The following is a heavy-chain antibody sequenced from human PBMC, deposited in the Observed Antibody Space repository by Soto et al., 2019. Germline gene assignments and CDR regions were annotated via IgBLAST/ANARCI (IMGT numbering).Heavy chain of an antibody. V-gene: IGHV6-1*01. Sequence: PSQTLSLTCAISGDSVSSNSAAWNWIRQSPSRGLEWLGRAYYRSKWYNDYAVSVKSRITINPDTSKNQFSLQLNSVTPEDTAVYYCARGGWLQSPTAFDYWGQGTLVTVSS. J-gene: IGHJ4*02. D-gene: IGHD5-12*01. CDR1: GDSVSSNSAA. CDR3: ARGGWLQSPTAFDY. CDR2: AYYRSKWYN.